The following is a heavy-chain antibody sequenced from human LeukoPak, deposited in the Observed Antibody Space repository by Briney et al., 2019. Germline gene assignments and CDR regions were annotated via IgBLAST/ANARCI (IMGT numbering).Heavy chain of an antibody. V-gene: IGHV3-21*01. CDR3: AREEQQLVYFDY. Sequence: PGRCLRPSRAAAGLTFISYTMDCVRHEGRGGMEWVSYISSSSSYIYCADSVKRRFTVSRDHAKNSLYLQMTSLRAEDTAVYYCAREEQQLVYFDYWGQGALGTVSS. J-gene: IGHJ4*02. D-gene: IGHD6-13*01. CDR1: GLTFISYT. CDR2: ISSSSSYI.